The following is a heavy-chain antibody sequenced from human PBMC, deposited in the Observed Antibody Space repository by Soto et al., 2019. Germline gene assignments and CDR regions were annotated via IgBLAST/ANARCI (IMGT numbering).Heavy chain of an antibody. V-gene: IGHV3-23*04. Sequence: EVQLVESGGGLVQPGGSLRLSCEASGFTFNNYAMTWVRQAPGKGLEWVSAISGGGGTTSYADSVKGRFTVSRDGSKNPLYLQMSSLRAEDTALYYCAKGRGGSGSLTPRVDFWGQGTLVTVSS. J-gene: IGHJ4*02. CDR3: AKGRGGSGSLTPRVDF. D-gene: IGHD3-10*01. CDR2: ISGGGGTT. CDR1: GFTFNNYA.